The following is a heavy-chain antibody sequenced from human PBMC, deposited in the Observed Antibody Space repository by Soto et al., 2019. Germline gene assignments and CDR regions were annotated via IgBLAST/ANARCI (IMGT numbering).Heavy chain of an antibody. CDR2: IANGGNYI. D-gene: IGHD2-15*01. CDR1: GFTFSRYS. CDR3: AREGFYCHFDY. J-gene: IGHJ4*02. V-gene: IGHV3-21*01. Sequence: GGSLRLSCVASGFTFSRYSMNWVRQAPGKGLEWVSSIANGGNYIYYADSVKGRFTSSRDGAKNSLYLQMDSLRAEDTAVYYCAREGFYCHFDYWGQGVLVTVSS.